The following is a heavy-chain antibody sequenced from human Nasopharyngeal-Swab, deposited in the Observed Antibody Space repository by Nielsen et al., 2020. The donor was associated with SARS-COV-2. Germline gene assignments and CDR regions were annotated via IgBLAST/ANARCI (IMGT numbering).Heavy chain of an antibody. Sequence: RGSLRPSFAASGFTFSSYSMKWVRPAPGKGLEWVSSISSSSSYIYYADSVKGRFTISRDNAKNSLYLQMNSLRAEDTAVYYCARDGPQIQLWLRPYYYYGMDVWGQGTTVTVSS. CDR2: ISSSSSYI. D-gene: IGHD5-18*01. J-gene: IGHJ6*02. CDR3: ARDGPQIQLWLRPYYYYGMDV. V-gene: IGHV3-21*01. CDR1: GFTFSSYS.